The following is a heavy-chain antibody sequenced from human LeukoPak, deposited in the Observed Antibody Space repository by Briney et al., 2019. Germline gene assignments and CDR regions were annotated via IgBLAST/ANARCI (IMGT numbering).Heavy chain of an antibody. Sequence: SGTLSLTCAVSGGSISSTNWWTWVRQPPGKGLEWIGGIYHSGSTNYNPSLKSRVTISVDKSKNQFSLKLTSVTAADTAVYYCARVDGSCSGGSCPSGNWFDPWGQGTLVTVSS. CDR3: ARVDGSCSGGSCPSGNWFDP. CDR1: GGSISSTNW. D-gene: IGHD2-15*01. J-gene: IGHJ5*02. V-gene: IGHV4-4*02. CDR2: IYHSGST.